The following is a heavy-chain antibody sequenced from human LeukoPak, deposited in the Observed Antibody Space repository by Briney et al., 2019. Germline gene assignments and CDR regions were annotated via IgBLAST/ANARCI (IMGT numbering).Heavy chain of an antibody. Sequence: SETLSLTCAVYGGSFSGYHWSWIRQPPGKGLEWIGEINHSGSTDYNPSLKSRVTISVDTSKNQFSLKLSSVTAADTAVYYCARGKWLQLRDYYYYGLDVWGQGTTVTVPS. D-gene: IGHD5-24*01. CDR3: ARGKWLQLRDYYYYGLDV. V-gene: IGHV4-34*01. J-gene: IGHJ6*02. CDR1: GGSFSGYH. CDR2: INHSGST.